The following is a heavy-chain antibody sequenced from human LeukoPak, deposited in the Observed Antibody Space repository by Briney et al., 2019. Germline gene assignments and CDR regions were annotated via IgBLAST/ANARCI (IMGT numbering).Heavy chain of an antibody. V-gene: IGHV1-2*02. J-gene: IGHJ4*02. Sequence: ASVNETCLASGYTYTDYYMHWVRQAPGQGLEWMGWINPNNVGTNYAQKFQVRVTMTRDTSISKAYMEVSRLTSDDTAVYYCASRPGVSCGPLDYWGQGTLVTVSS. CDR3: ASRPGVSCGPLDY. D-gene: IGHD2-21*01. CDR2: INPNNVGT. CDR1: GYTYTDYY.